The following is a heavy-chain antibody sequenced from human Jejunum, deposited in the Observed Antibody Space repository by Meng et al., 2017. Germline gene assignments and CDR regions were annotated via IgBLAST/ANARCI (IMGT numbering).Heavy chain of an antibody. Sequence: GGSLRLSCAASGFTFNSFAMTGVRQAPGKGLEWVSGIVGRVGGGSTFYPESVKGRFTISRDNSKNTVYLHMNSLRAEDTAVYYCAKSSSSSYNADFDNWGRGTRVTVSS. CDR3: AKSSSSSYNADFDN. V-gene: IGHV3-23*01. J-gene: IGHJ4*02. D-gene: IGHD6-13*01. CDR2: IVGRVGGGST. CDR1: GFTFNSFA.